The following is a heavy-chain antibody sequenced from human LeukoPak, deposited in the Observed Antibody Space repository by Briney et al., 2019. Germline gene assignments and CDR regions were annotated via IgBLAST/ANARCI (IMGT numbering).Heavy chain of an antibody. J-gene: IGHJ6*04. Sequence: SGTLSLTCAVSGGSISSSNWWSWVRQPPGKGLEWIGEIYHSGSTNYNPSLKSRVTISVDKSKNQFSLKLSSVTAADTAVYYCARSGYCSSTSCYPAYYYGMDVWGKGTTVTVSS. D-gene: IGHD2-2*01. CDR2: IYHSGST. CDR1: GGSISSSNW. V-gene: IGHV4-4*02. CDR3: ARSGYCSSTSCYPAYYYGMDV.